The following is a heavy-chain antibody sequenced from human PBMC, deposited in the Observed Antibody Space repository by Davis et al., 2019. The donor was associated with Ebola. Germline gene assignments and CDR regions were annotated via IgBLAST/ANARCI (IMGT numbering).Heavy chain of an antibody. D-gene: IGHD6-6*01. CDR3: VKRTSGSSGWDY. J-gene: IGHJ4*02. V-gene: IGHV3-23*01. Sequence: GGSLRLSCAASGFRFKDYGMSWVRQAPGEGLEWVSGVIGSGTDTYYAESVKGRFSISRDNSKNTLYLQMNSLRDEDTGIYYCVKRTSGSSGWDYWGQGTLVTVSS. CDR1: GFRFKDYG. CDR2: VIGSGTDT.